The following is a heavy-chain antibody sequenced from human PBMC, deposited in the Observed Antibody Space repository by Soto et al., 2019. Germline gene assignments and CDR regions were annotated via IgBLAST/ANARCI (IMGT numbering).Heavy chain of an antibody. J-gene: IGHJ4*02. CDR3: ARHTPAISISDH. D-gene: IGHD2-15*01. Sequence: SETLSLTCTVSGGSISSSSYYWGWVRQPPGKGLEWIGSIYYSGSTYYNSSLKSRVTISVDTSKNQFSLKLSSVTAADTAVYYCARHTPAISISDHWGQGTLVTVSS. CDR2: IYYSGST. V-gene: IGHV4-39*01. CDR1: GGSISSSSYY.